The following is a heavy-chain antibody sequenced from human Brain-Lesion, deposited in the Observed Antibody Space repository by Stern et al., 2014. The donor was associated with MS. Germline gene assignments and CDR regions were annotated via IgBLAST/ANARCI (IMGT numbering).Heavy chain of an antibody. CDR2: SNHSGRI. CDR1: GGSFSGYY. J-gene: IGHJ4*02. D-gene: IGHD2-21*01. Sequence: QVQLQQWGAGLLKPSETLSLTCGVYGGSFSGYYWTWIRQPPGKGLEWIGESNHSGRINYNPSLESRVTMSVDTSKHQLSLRLSSATAADTAVYYCARDVGGAFDYWGQGTLVTVSS. CDR3: ARDVGGAFDY. V-gene: IGHV4-34*01.